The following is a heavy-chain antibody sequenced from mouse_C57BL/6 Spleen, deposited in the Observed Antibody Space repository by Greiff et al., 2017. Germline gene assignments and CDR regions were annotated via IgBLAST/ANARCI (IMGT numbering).Heavy chain of an antibody. CDR1: GYTFTSYW. CDR2: IYPSDSET. D-gene: IGHD3-2*02. V-gene: IGHV1-61*01. Sequence: QVQLQQPGAELVRPGSSVKLSCKASGYTFTSYWMDWVKQRPGQGLEWIGNIYPSDSETNYNQKFKDKATLTVDKSSSTAYMQLSSLPSEDSAVYYCARSGDGIRQLRPRGHYFDYWGQGTTLTVSS. J-gene: IGHJ2*01. CDR3: ARSGDGIRQLRPRGHYFDY.